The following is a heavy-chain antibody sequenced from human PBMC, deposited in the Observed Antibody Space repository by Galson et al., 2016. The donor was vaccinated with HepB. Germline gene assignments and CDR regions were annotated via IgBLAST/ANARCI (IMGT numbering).Heavy chain of an antibody. CDR3: AHSVAQQCGDGCYSISGWFGP. J-gene: IGHJ5*02. Sequence: PALVKPTQTLTLTCTFSGFSLSTSGEGVGWIRQPPGKALEWLALIYWDEDKRYSPSLKSRLTITKDTSKNQVVLTMTNMDPVDTATYFCAHSVAQQCGDGCYSISGWFGPWGQGTLGTVSS. CDR2: IYWDEDK. D-gene: IGHD2-21*01. V-gene: IGHV2-5*02. CDR1: GFSLSTSGEG.